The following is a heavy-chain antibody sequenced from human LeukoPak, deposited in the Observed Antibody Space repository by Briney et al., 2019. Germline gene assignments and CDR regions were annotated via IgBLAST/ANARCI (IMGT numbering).Heavy chain of an antibody. CDR2: INHSGST. V-gene: IGHV4-34*01. J-gene: IGHJ6*02. CDR3: ARLRGSGSYSYYYGMDV. D-gene: IGHD3-10*01. CDR1: GGSFSGYY. Sequence: PSETLSLTCAVYGGSFSGYYWSWIRQPPGKGLEWIGEINHSGSTNYNPSLKSRVTISVDTSKNQFSLKLSSVTAADTAVYYCARLRGSGSYSYYYGMDVWGQGTTVTVSS.